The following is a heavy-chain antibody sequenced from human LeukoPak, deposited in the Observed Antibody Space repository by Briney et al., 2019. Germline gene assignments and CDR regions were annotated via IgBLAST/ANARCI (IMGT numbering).Heavy chain of an antibody. CDR3: AKSPRIYWYFDL. CDR1: GFTLSSYD. J-gene: IGHJ2*01. V-gene: IGHV3-30*02. Sequence: GGSLRLSCAASGFTLSSYDMHWVRQAPGKGLEWVALIRYDGRNKYYADSVEGRFTISRDNSKNTLYLQMNSLTAEDTAVYYCAKSPRIYWYFDLWGRGTLVTVSS. CDR2: IRYDGRNK.